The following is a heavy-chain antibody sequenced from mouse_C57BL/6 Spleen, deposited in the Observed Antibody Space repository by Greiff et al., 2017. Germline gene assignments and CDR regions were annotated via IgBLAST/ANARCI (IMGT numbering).Heavy chain of an antibody. CDR3: AREENYYGNLYYFDY. V-gene: IGHV1-82*01. CDR1: GYAFSSSW. J-gene: IGHJ2*01. Sequence: QVQLQQSGPELVKPGASVKISCKASGYAFSSSWMNWVKQRPGKGLEWIGRIYPGDGDTNYNGKFKGKATLTADKSSSTAYMQLSSLTSEDSAVYFCAREENYYGNLYYFDYWGQGTTLTVSS. CDR2: IYPGDGDT. D-gene: IGHD2-1*01.